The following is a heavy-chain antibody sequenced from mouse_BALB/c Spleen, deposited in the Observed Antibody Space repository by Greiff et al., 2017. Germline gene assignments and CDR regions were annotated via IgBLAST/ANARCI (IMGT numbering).Heavy chain of an antibody. CDR3: ARLAGYPYYAMDY. V-gene: IGHV3-2*02. CDR2: ISYSGST. D-gene: IGHD2-2*01. CDR1: GYSITSDYA. Sequence: VQLKESGPGLVKPSQSLSLTCTVTGYSITSDYAWNWIRQFPGNKLEWMGYISYSGSTSYNPSLKSRISITRDTSKNQFFLQLNSVTTEDTATYYCARLAGYPYYAMDYWGQGTSVTVSS. J-gene: IGHJ4*01.